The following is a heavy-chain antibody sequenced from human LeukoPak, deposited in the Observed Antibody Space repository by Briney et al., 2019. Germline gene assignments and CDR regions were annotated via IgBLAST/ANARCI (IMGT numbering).Heavy chain of an antibody. CDR3: ARDWDYVSGSDTFNI. D-gene: IGHD3-10*01. Sequence: ASVKVSCKASGYTFTNFGISWVRQAPGQGLEWMGWVSSYNGNTYYARKFQGRVTMTTDTSTSTAYMELRSLRFDDTAVYYCARDWDYVSGSDTFNIWGQGTMVTVSS. CDR2: VSSYNGNT. V-gene: IGHV1-18*01. CDR1: GYTFTNFG. J-gene: IGHJ3*02.